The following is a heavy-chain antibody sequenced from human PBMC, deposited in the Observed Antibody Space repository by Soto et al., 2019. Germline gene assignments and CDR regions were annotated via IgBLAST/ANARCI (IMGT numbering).Heavy chain of an antibody. J-gene: IGHJ4*01. CDR3: VSWVSAHFDY. Sequence: EVVLLESGGGLVQPGGSLTLSCAASGFTFDSPYSHAMSWVRQSPGKGPEWGSTISSNGANTHYAESVQGRFTISKDASRNTVHLHMNSLRADDTATYFCVSWVSAHFDYWGHGTPVTGSS. CDR1: GFTFDSPYSHA. CDR2: ISSNGANT. D-gene: IGHD2-8*01. V-gene: IGHV3-23*01.